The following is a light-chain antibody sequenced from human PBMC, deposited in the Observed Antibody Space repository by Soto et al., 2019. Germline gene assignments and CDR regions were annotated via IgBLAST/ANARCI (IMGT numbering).Light chain of an antibody. Sequence: QSALTQPASVSGSPGQSITISCTGTSSDVGGYNYVSWYQHHPGKAPKLIIYDVSNRPSGVSNRFSASKSDNTASLTISGLQAEDEADYYCSSYSTNSPVLLGGGTKLTVL. CDR1: SSDVGGYNY. CDR3: SSYSTNSPVL. J-gene: IGLJ2*01. V-gene: IGLV2-14*03. CDR2: DVS.